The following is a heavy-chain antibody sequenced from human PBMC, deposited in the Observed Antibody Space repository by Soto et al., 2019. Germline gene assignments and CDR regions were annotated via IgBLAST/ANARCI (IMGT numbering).Heavy chain of an antibody. CDR3: ARPINSQWLDG. V-gene: IGHV1-2*02. CDR1: RYTLTGYY. CDR2: INPNSGGT. D-gene: IGHD6-19*01. J-gene: IGHJ4*02. Sequence: AAANVCSKASRYTLTGYYMHWVRQAPGQGLEWMGWINPNSGGTNYAQKFQGRVTMTRDTSISTAYMELSRLRSDDTAVYYCARPINSQWLDGWGQGTLVTVSS.